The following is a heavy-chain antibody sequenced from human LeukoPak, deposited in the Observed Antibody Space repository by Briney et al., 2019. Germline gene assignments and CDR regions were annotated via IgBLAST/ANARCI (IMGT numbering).Heavy chain of an antibody. Sequence: GGSLGLSCTASGFTFSSFLMTWVRQAPGKGLEWVATMNQDGSEKYYVDSVKGRFTISRDNAENSLFLQMNSLRAEDTAVYYCVKGGYATSWYWFYWGQGTLVTVSS. J-gene: IGHJ4*02. D-gene: IGHD2-8*02. V-gene: IGHV3-7*01. CDR3: VKGGYATSWYWFY. CDR2: MNQDGSEK. CDR1: GFTFSSFL.